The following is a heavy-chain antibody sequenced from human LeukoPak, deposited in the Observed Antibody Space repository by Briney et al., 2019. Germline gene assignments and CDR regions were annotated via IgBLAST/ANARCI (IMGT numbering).Heavy chain of an antibody. D-gene: IGHD3-22*01. CDR2: IYTSGST. J-gene: IGHJ5*02. CDR1: GGSISSGSYY. CDR3: ASGPGAMIFLRS. V-gene: IGHV4-61*02. Sequence: SQTLSLTCTVSGGSISSGSYYWSWIRQPAGKGLEWIGRIYTSGSTNYNPSLKSRVTISVDTSKNQFSLKLSSVTAADTAVYYCASGPGAMIFLRSWGQGTLVTVSS.